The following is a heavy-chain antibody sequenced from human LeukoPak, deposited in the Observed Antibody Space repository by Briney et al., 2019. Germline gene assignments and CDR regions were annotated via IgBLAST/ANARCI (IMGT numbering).Heavy chain of an antibody. CDR1: GGTFSSYA. CDR2: ISAYNGNT. D-gene: IGHD1-26*01. V-gene: IGHV1-18*01. CDR3: ARYLKVGATANYYYGMDV. J-gene: IGHJ6*02. Sequence: ASVKVSCKASGGTFSSYAISWVRQAPGQGLEWMGWISAYNGNTNYAQKLQGRVTMTTDTSTSTAYMELRSLRSDDTAVYYCARYLKVGATANYYYGMDVWGQGTTVTVSS.